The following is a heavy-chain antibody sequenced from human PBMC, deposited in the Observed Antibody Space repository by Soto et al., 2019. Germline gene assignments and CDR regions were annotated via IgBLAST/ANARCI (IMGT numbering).Heavy chain of an antibody. CDR1: GFTFSSYS. J-gene: IGHJ4*02. D-gene: IGHD6-13*01. CDR3: ARASYSSSFYDY. V-gene: IGHV3-21*01. CDR2: ISSSSSYI. Sequence: GGSLRLSCAASGFTFSSYSMNWVRQAPGKGLEWVSSISSSSSYIYYADSVKGRSTISRDNAKNSLYLQMNSLRAEDTAVYYCARASYSSSFYDYWGQGTLVTVSS.